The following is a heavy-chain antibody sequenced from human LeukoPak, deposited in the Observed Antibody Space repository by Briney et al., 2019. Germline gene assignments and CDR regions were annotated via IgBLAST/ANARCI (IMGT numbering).Heavy chain of an antibody. Sequence: PSESLSLTCNVSGGSISSETYHWAWIRPSPGEGLEWSGNIYYSGGTYYKPSLKSRVTIAVDTSKNQFSLNRSPVTAADTAVYFCARHGDGGLYNWGQGTLVTVSS. CDR2: IYYSGGT. V-gene: IGHV4-39*01. D-gene: IGHD2-15*01. CDR1: GGSISSETYH. J-gene: IGHJ4*02. CDR3: ARHGDGGLYN.